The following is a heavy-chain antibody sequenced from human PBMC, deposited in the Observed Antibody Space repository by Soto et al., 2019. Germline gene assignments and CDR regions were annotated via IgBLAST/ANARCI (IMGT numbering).Heavy chain of an antibody. V-gene: IGHV3-23*01. CDR3: ARGSGMTPRPGDS. CDR2: FSGTAGGT. Sequence: LRLSCAASGFSFDSFGMSWVRQAPGKWLEWVSGFSGTAGGTYYADSVKGRFTLSRDSSKNTVYLQMNSLRAEDTAVYYCARGSGMTPRPGDSWGQGTLVTVSS. CDR1: GFSFDSFG. J-gene: IGHJ4*02. D-gene: IGHD6-6*01.